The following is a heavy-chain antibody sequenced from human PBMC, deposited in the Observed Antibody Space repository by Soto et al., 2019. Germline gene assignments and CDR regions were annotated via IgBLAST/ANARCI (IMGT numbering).Heavy chain of an antibody. Sequence: SETLSLTCTVSGGSISSGGYYWSWIRQHPGKGLEWIGYIYYSGSTYYNPSLKSRVTISVDTSKNQFSLKLSSVTAADTAVYYCARVVPAAITLDPWGQGTLVTVSS. D-gene: IGHD2-2*01. J-gene: IGHJ5*02. V-gene: IGHV4-31*03. CDR2: IYYSGST. CDR3: ARVVPAAITLDP. CDR1: GGSISSGGYY.